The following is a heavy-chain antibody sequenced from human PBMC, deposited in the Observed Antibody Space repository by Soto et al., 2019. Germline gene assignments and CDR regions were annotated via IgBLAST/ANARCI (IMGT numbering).Heavy chain of an antibody. Sequence: QVQLQESGPGLVKPSQTLSLTCTVSGGSISSGGYYWSWIRQHPGKGLEWIGYIYYSGSTYYNPSLKSRVTISVDTSKSQFSLKLSSVTAADTAVYYCARAADYYDSSGYPYYFDYWGQGTLVTVSS. D-gene: IGHD3-22*01. V-gene: IGHV4-31*03. CDR1: GGSISSGGYY. CDR3: ARAADYYDSSGYPYYFDY. CDR2: IYYSGST. J-gene: IGHJ4*02.